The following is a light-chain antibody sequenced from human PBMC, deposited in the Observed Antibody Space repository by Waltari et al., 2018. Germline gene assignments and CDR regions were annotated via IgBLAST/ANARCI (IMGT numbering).Light chain of an antibody. J-gene: IGLJ3*02. CDR1: SSDIGDNNY. Sequence: QSALTQPASVSGSPGQSITISCTGTSSDIGDNNYLSWYQQHPGKAPTRFVYDGPSRPSGVSNRFSGSKSGNVASLTISGLQAEDEADYHCSSYTSRRTWVFGGGTKLTVL. V-gene: IGLV2-14*03. CDR3: SSYTSRRTWV. CDR2: DGP.